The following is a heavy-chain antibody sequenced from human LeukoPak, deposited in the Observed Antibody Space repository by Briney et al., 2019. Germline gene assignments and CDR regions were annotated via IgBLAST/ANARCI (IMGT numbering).Heavy chain of an antibody. D-gene: IGHD6-6*01. J-gene: IGHJ4*02. Sequence: NTSETLSLTCTVSGGSISSSSYYWGWIRQPPGKGLEWIGSIYYSGSTYYNPSLKSRVTISLDTSKNQFSLKLSSVTAADTAMYYCARGGQEQLNMRYWGQGTLVTVSS. V-gene: IGHV4-39*07. CDR3: ARGGQEQLNMRY. CDR2: IYYSGST. CDR1: GGSISSSSYY.